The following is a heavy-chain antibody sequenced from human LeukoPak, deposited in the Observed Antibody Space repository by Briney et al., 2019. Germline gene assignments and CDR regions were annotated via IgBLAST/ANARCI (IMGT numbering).Heavy chain of an antibody. V-gene: IGHV1-2*02. CDR1: GYTFTGYY. Sequence: ASVKVSCKASGYTFTGYYMHWVRQAPGQGLEWMGWINPNSGGTNYAQKFQGRVTMTRDTSISTAYMELSRLRSDDTAVYYCARLFVVVPAAMFDYWGQGTLVTVSS. CDR3: ARLFVVVPAAMFDY. D-gene: IGHD2-2*01. CDR2: INPNSGGT. J-gene: IGHJ4*02.